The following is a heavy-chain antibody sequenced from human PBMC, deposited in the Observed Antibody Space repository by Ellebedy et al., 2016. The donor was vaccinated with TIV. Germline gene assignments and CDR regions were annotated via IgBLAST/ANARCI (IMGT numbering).Heavy chain of an antibody. CDR3: ARDTRSLDS. D-gene: IGHD3-10*01. CDR1: GFTFSHYW. J-gene: IGHJ4*02. Sequence: GGSLRLXXVASGFTFSHYWMHWVRQAPGKGLVWVSRMSTDDGSSTAYADSVKGRFTMSRDNAKNTLYLQMNSLRAEDTAVYYCARDTRSLDSWGQGTLVTVSS. V-gene: IGHV3-74*01. CDR2: MSTDDGSST.